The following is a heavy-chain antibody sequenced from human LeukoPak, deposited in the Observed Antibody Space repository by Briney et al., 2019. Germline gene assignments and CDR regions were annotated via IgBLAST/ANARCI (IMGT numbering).Heavy chain of an antibody. Sequence: EPGGSLGLSCAASGFTFSNYAMHWVRQAPGKGLEYVSALSSNGGSTYYAISVKGRFTISRDNSKNTLYLQMDSLRTEDMAVYYCARSSGWFDYWGQGTLVTVSS. CDR2: LSSNGGST. CDR1: GFTFSNYA. D-gene: IGHD6-19*01. J-gene: IGHJ4*02. V-gene: IGHV3-64*01. CDR3: ARSSGWFDY.